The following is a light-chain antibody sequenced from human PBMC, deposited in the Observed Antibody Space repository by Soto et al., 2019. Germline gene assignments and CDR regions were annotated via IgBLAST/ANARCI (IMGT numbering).Light chain of an antibody. J-gene: IGKJ4*01. Sequence: IQMTQSPSTLSASVGDTVTITFRASQRMSGWLAWHQQKPGKAPKLLISVAFSLQSGVPSRFSGSGSGTDFTLTISSLQPEDFATYYCLQDYTYPLTFGGGTKVDIK. CDR2: VAF. CDR1: QRMSGW. CDR3: LQDYTYPLT. V-gene: IGKV1-6*01.